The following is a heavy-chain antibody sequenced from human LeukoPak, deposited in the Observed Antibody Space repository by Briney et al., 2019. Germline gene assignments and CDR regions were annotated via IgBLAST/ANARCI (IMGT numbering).Heavy chain of an antibody. V-gene: IGHV1-18*01. CDR2: ISAYNGNT. Sequence: GASVKVSCKASGYTFTSYGISWVRQAPGQGLEWIGWISAYNGNTNYAQKLQGRVTMTTDTSTSTAYMELRSLRSDDTAVYYCARDEYCSSTSCYLAEAFDIWGQGTMVTVSS. D-gene: IGHD2-2*01. CDR3: ARDEYCSSTSCYLAEAFDI. J-gene: IGHJ3*02. CDR1: GYTFTSYG.